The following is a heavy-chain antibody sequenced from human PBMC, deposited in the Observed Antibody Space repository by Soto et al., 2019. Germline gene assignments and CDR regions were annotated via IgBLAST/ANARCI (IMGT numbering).Heavy chain of an antibody. D-gene: IGHD6-13*01. V-gene: IGHV4-59*01. CDR2: VYYTGTT. J-gene: IGHJ4*02. CDR3: ARDLAAVPRAFDY. CDR1: GGSISSYF. Sequence: SETLSLTCTVSGGSISSYFYIWVRQPPGKGLEWIGSVYYTGTTDYNPSLKSRVTISVDTSKTQFSLNLRSVTAADTAVYYCARDLAAVPRAFDYWGRGTLVTVPS.